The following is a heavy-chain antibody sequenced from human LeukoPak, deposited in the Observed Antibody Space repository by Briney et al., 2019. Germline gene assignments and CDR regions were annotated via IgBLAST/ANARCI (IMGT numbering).Heavy chain of an antibody. Sequence: GGSLRLSCAASGFTFSSYSMNWVRQAPGKGLEWVSSISSSSSCIYYADSVKGRFTISRDNAKNSLYLQMNSLRAEDTAVYYCARDSRCSSTSCPPNAFDIWGQGTMVTVSS. J-gene: IGHJ3*02. CDR3: ARDSRCSSTSCPPNAFDI. CDR1: GFTFSSYS. CDR2: ISSSSSCI. V-gene: IGHV3-21*01. D-gene: IGHD2-2*01.